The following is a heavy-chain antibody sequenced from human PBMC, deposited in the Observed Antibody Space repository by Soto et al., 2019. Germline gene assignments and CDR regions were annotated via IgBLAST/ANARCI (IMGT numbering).Heavy chain of an antibody. V-gene: IGHV3-23*01. CDR3: AKDTGRGGGSVFDY. J-gene: IGHJ4*02. CDR1: GFIFSNYA. D-gene: IGHD2-15*01. Sequence: WSLRLSCAPSGFIFSNYAMSWVRQARGKGLEWVSAISGSGADTYYTESVKGRFTISRDNFKNTLYLQMNSLRAEDTAVYYCAKDTGRGGGSVFDYWGQGTLVTVSS. CDR2: ISGSGADT.